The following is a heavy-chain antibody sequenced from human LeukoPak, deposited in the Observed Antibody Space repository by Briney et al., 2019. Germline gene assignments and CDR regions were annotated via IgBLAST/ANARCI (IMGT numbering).Heavy chain of an antibody. CDR2: IYYNGST. CDR3: ASRDGHQNSGYSYRVPYYFDY. V-gene: IGHV4-39*01. D-gene: IGHD5-18*01. CDR1: GGSISSSSYY. Sequence: NPSETLSLTCTVSGGSISSSSYYWGWIRQPPGKGLEWIGSIYYNGSTYYNPSLKSRVTISVDTSKNQFSLKLSSVTAADTAVYYCASRDGHQNSGYSYRVPYYFDYWGQGTLVTVSS. J-gene: IGHJ4*02.